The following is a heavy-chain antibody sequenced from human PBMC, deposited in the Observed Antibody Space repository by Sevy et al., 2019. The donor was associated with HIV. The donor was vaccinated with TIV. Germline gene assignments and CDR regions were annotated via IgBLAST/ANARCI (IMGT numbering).Heavy chain of an antibody. J-gene: IGHJ4*02. Sequence: GGSLRLSCAASGFTFSTYGMHWVRQAPGKGLEWVAVIWFDGSNTYYADSVKGRFTNSRDIAKNTLHLQMNSLRAEDTAVYYCARDLEFYDYGDYGPAFMPDYWGQGTLVTFSS. V-gene: IGHV3-33*01. CDR3: ARDLEFYDYGDYGPAFMPDY. D-gene: IGHD4-17*01. CDR1: GFTFSTYG. CDR2: IWFDGSNT.